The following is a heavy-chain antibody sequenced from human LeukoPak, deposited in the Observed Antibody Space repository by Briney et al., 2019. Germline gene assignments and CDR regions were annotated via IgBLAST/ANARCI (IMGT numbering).Heavy chain of an antibody. CDR3: AKDHIVVVPAARFYDAFDI. V-gene: IGHV3-23*01. D-gene: IGHD2-2*01. J-gene: IGHJ3*02. CDR1: GFTFSSYA. Sequence: PGGPLKLSRAASGFTFSSYAMSWVRQAPGKGLEWVSAISGSGGSTYYADSVKGRFTISRDNSKNTLYLQMNSLRAEDTAVYYCAKDHIVVVPAARFYDAFDIWGQGTMVTVSS. CDR2: ISGSGGST.